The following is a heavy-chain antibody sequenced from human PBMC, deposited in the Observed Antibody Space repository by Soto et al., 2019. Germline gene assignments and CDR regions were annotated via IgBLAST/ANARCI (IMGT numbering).Heavy chain of an antibody. Sequence: SVKVSCKASGGTFSSYTISWVRQAPGQGLEWMGRIIPILGIANYARKFQGRVTITADKSTSTAYMELSSLRPEDTALYYCAKDMKWGGMTTIHYFDSWGQGTQVTVSS. D-gene: IGHD4-17*01. CDR2: IIPILGIA. J-gene: IGHJ4*02. CDR3: AKDMKWGGMTTIHYFDS. CDR1: GGTFSSYT. V-gene: IGHV1-69*04.